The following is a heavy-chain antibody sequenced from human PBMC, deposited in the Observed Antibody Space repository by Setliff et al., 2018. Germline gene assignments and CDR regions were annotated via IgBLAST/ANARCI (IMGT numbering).Heavy chain of an antibody. CDR2: ILTTGST. CDR1: GGSISGDS. CDR3: ARFCGTSNCQRAPLFDY. Sequence: SETLSLTCTVSGGSISGDSWSWIRQPPGKGLEWIGHILTTGSTNYNPSLKSRIAISADTSRDRFSLRLTSVTAADTAIYYCARFCGTSNCQRAPLFDYWGQGILVTVSS. J-gene: IGHJ4*02. D-gene: IGHD1-1*01. V-gene: IGHV4-4*08.